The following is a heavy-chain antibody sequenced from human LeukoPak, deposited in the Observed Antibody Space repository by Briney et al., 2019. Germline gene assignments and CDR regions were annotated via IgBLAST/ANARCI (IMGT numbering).Heavy chain of an antibody. CDR1: GYTFTSYG. CDR3: ARSSRLVLGWREYYYYMDV. Sequence: GASVKVSCKASGYTFTSYGISWVRQAPGQGLGWMGGIIPIFGTANYAQKFQGRVTITADESTSTAYMELSSLRSEDTAVYYCARSSRLVLGWREYYYYMDVWGKGTTVTVSS. D-gene: IGHD3-3*01. CDR2: IIPIFGTA. V-gene: IGHV1-69*13. J-gene: IGHJ6*03.